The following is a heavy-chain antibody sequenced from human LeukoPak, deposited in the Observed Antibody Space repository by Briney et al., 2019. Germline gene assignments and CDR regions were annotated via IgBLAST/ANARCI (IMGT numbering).Heavy chain of an antibody. CDR1: GFTFGDYA. J-gene: IGHJ3*02. V-gene: IGHV3-49*04. D-gene: IGHD3-22*01. Sequence: PGGSLRLSCTASGFTFGDYAMSWVRQAPGKGLEWVGFIRSKAYGGTTEYAASVKGRFTISRDDSKSIAYLQMNSLKTEDTAVYYGTRVVEYYYDSSGYFHDPDAFDIWGQGTMVTVSS. CDR2: IRSKAYGGTT. CDR3: TRVVEYYYDSSGYFHDPDAFDI.